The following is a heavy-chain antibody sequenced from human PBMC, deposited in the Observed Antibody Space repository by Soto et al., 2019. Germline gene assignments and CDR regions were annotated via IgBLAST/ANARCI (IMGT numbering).Heavy chain of an antibody. CDR1: GFTFSIYS. V-gene: IGHV3-48*02. CDR3: VRDGSGNLYLNWFDP. D-gene: IGHD6-19*01. J-gene: IGHJ5*02. CDR2: ISSHSSTL. Sequence: XVSLLLSCAASGFTFSIYSMNWVRQAPGKGLEWISYISSHSSTLYYADSVKGRFTISRDNAGNSLYLQMNSLRDEDTAVYYCVRDGSGNLYLNWFDPWGQGTMVTVSS.